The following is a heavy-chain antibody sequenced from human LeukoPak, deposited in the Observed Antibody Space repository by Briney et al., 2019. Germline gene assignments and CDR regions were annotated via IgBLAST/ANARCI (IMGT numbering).Heavy chain of an antibody. D-gene: IGHD6-6*01. CDR3: AKPYSTSSIFDY. V-gene: IGHV3-53*05. CDR1: GFTVSSNY. Sequence: GGSLRLSCAASGFTVSSNYMSWVRQAPGKGLEWVSVIYSGGSTYYADSVKGRFTISRDNSKNTLYLHLNSLRAEDTAVYYCAKPYSTSSIFDYWGQGTLVTVSS. CDR2: IYSGGST. J-gene: IGHJ4*02.